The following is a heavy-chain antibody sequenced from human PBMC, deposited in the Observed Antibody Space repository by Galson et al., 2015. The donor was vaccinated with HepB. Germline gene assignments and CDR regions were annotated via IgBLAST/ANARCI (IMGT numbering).Heavy chain of an antibody. CDR2: ISSSSSYT. Sequence: SLRLSCAASGFTFSDYYMSWIRQAPGKGLEWVSYISSSSSYTNYADSVKGRFTISRDNAKNSLYLQMNSLRAEDTAVYYCARELVPAAMDYYYYGMDVWGQGTTVTVSS. D-gene: IGHD2-2*01. CDR3: ARELVPAAMDYYYYGMDV. V-gene: IGHV3-11*06. CDR1: GFTFSDYY. J-gene: IGHJ6*02.